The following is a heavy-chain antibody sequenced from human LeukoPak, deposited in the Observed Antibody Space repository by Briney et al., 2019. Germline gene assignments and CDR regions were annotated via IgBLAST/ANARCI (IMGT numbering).Heavy chain of an antibody. D-gene: IGHD6-6*01. V-gene: IGHV4-30-2*01. Sequence: PSETLSLTCAVSGGSISSGGYSWSWIRQPPGKGLERIGYIYHSGSTYYNPSLKSRVTISVDRSKNQFSLKLSSVAAADTAVYYCARDGSSNYYGMDVWGQGTTVTVSS. CDR1: GGSISSGGYS. CDR2: IYHSGST. CDR3: ARDGSSNYYGMDV. J-gene: IGHJ6*02.